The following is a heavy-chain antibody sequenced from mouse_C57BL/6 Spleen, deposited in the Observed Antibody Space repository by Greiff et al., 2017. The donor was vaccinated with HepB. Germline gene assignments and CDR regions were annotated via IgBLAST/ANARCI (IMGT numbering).Heavy chain of an antibody. J-gene: IGHJ2*01. V-gene: IGHV3-6*01. D-gene: IGHD1-1*01. CDR1: GYSITSGYY. CDR3: ARGYGSREGYFDY. Sequence: ESGPGLVKPSQSLSLTCSVTGYSITSGYYWNWIRQFPGNKLEWMGYISYDGSNNYNPSLKNRISITRDTSKNQFFLKLNSVTTEDTATYYCARGYGSREGYFDYWGQGTTLTVSS. CDR2: ISYDGSN.